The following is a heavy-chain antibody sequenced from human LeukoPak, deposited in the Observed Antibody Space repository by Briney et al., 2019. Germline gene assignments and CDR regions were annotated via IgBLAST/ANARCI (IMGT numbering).Heavy chain of an antibody. J-gene: IGHJ3*02. CDR3: ARVGGYPLGAFDI. D-gene: IGHD3-22*01. Sequence: PSETLSLTCTVSGGAISDYYWSWIRQSAGMGLEWIGRLYISGNTNYNPSLKSRVTMSLDTSKNQFSLRLTSVTSADTAVYYCARVGGYPLGAFDIWGQGTMVTVSS. CDR2: LYISGNT. CDR1: GGAISDYY. V-gene: IGHV4-4*07.